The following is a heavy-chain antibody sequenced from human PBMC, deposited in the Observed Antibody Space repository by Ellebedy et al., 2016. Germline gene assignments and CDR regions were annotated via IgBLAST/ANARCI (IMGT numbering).Heavy chain of an antibody. CDR2: IIPIFGTA. CDR3: ARDWAGDISDY. V-gene: IGHV1-69*13. J-gene: IGHJ4*02. Sequence: SVKVSCXASGGTFSSYAISWVRQAPGQGLEWMGGIIPIFGTANYAQKFQGRVMITADESTSTAYMELSSLRSEDTAVYYCARDWAGDISDYWGQGTLVTVSS. CDR1: GGTFSSYA. D-gene: IGHD2-15*01.